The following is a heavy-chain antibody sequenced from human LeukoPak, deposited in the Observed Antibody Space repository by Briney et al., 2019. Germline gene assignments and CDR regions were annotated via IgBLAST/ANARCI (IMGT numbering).Heavy chain of an antibody. CDR1: GYTFTSYG. Sequence: ASVKVSCKSSGYTFTSYGISGVRQAPGQGLEGMGWISAYNGNTNYAQKLQGRVTMTTDTSTSTAYMELRSLRSDDTAVYYCARDRVTYDYVWGSYRFGYFDYWGQGTLVTVSS. CDR3: ARDRVTYDYVWGSYRFGYFDY. V-gene: IGHV1-18*01. CDR2: ISAYNGNT. J-gene: IGHJ4*02. D-gene: IGHD3-16*02.